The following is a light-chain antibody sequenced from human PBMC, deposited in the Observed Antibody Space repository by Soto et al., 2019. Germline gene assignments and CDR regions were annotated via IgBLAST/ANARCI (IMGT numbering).Light chain of an antibody. CDR2: RAS. CDR3: QQYNNWPYT. J-gene: IGKJ2*01. Sequence: EIVMTQSPATLSVSPGGSATLSCRASQHVSSNFAWYRQKPGQAPTLLIYRASTMATGIPARFSGSGSGTEFTLTISSLQSEDFEVYYCQQYNNWPYTFGQGTKLEIK. CDR1: QHVSSN. V-gene: IGKV3-15*01.